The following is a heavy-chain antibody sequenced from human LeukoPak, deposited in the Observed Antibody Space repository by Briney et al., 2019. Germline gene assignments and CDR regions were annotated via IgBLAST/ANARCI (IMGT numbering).Heavy chain of an antibody. J-gene: IGHJ4*02. CDR3: ARDRPPIAVAGYYFDY. Sequence: GGSLRLSCAASGFTFSSYAMSWVRQAPGKGLEWVSAISGSGGSTYYADSVKGRFTISRDNSKNTLYLQMNSLRAEDTAVYYCARDRPPIAVAGYYFDYWGQGTLVTVSS. CDR1: GFTFSSYA. CDR2: ISGSGGST. V-gene: IGHV3-23*01. D-gene: IGHD6-19*01.